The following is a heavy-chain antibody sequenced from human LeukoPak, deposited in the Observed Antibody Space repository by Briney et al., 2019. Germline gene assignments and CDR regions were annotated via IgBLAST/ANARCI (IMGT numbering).Heavy chain of an antibody. CDR3: ARDQGTVTTIRGVDI. D-gene: IGHD4-17*01. J-gene: IGHJ3*02. CDR2: IWYDGSNK. CDR1: GFTFNHFA. Sequence: PGESLRLSCAASGFTFNHFAIHWVRQAPGKGLEWVAIIWYDGSNKYYADSVKGRFTISRDNSKNTLYLQMNGLRAEDTAVYYCARDQGTVTTIRGVDIWGQGTMVTVSS. V-gene: IGHV3-33*01.